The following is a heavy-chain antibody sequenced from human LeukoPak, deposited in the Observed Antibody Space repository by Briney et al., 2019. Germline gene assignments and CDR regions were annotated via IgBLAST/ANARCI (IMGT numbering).Heavy chain of an antibody. J-gene: IGHJ3*02. D-gene: IGHD1-20*01. V-gene: IGHV3-7*01. CDR1: GFTFSSNW. CDR2: IKEDGSEK. Sequence: GGSLRLSCAASGFTFSSNWMSWVRQAPGKGLEWVANIKEDGSEKYYVDSVKGRFTISRDNAKNSLYLQMNSLRAEDTAVYYCARDEYNWNVDALDIWGQGTVVTVSS. CDR3: ARDEYNWNVDALDI.